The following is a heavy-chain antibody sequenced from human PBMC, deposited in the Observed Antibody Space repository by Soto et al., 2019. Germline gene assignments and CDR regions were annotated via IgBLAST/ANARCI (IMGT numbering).Heavy chain of an antibody. CDR2: ISHDGGNK. V-gene: IGHV3-30*18. CDR3: AKDWGIAVAAH. CDR1: GFTFSSTG. J-gene: IGHJ4*02. Sequence: GGSLRLSCAASGFTFSSTGMHWVRQAPGKGLEWVAVISHDGGNKYYGDSVKGRFTISRDNSKNTLYLQMNSLRADDTAVYYCAKDWGIAVAAHWGQGALVTVSS. D-gene: IGHD6-19*01.